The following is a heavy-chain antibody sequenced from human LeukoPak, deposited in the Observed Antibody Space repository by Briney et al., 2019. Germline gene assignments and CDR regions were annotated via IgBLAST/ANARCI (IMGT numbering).Heavy chain of an antibody. Sequence: SETLSLTCAVYGGSFSGYYWSWIRQPPGKGLEWIGYIYYSGSTNYNPSLKSRVTISVDTSKNQFSLKLSSVTAADTAVYYCASGQGISAYNYWGQGTLVTVSS. D-gene: IGHD2-2*02. J-gene: IGHJ4*02. CDR2: IYYSGST. CDR1: GGSFSGYY. V-gene: IGHV4-59*01. CDR3: ASGQGISAYNY.